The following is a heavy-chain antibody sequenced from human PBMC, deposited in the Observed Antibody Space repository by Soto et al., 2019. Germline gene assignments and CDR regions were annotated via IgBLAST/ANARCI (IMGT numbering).Heavy chain of an antibody. V-gene: IGHV1-46*02. CDR3: ARGGHIAVVTASFDY. D-gene: IGHD2-21*02. CDR1: GYTFNTYY. CDR2: IHPSGGGT. Sequence: ASAKASCKASGYTFNTYYLHWVRQAPGQALEWMGVIHPSGGGTTYAQKFLGRVTVTRDTSTSTVFMELSSLRSDDTAVYYCARGGHIAVVTASFDYWGQGTLVTVSS. J-gene: IGHJ4*02.